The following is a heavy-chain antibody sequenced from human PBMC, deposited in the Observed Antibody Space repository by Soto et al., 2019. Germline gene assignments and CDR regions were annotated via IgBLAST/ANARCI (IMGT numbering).Heavy chain of an antibody. J-gene: IGHJ4*02. CDR3: ARACSSTSCYDVFDY. D-gene: IGHD2-2*01. V-gene: IGHV4-4*07. CDR1: GGSISSSY. Sequence: SETLSLTCTVSGGSISSSYWSWIRQPAGKGLEWIGRIYASGSTNYNPSLKSRVTMSVDTSKNQFSLKLRSVNAADTAVYYCARACSSTSCYDVFDYWGQGTLVTVS. CDR2: IYASGST.